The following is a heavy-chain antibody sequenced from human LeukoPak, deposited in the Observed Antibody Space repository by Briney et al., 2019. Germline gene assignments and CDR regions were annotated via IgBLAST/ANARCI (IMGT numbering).Heavy chain of an antibody. CDR3: ARHEILYYGSGSYSYWFDP. J-gene: IGHJ5*02. D-gene: IGHD3-10*01. V-gene: IGHV4-34*01. Sequence: SETLSLTCAVYGGSFSGYYWSWIRQPPGKGLEWTGEINHSGSTNYNPSLKSRVTISVDTSKNQFSLKLSSVTAADTAAYYCARHEILYYGSGSYSYWFDPWGQGTLVTVSS. CDR2: INHSGST. CDR1: GGSFSGYY.